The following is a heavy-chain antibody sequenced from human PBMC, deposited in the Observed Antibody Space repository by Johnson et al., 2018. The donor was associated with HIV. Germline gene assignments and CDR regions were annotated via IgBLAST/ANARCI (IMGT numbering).Heavy chain of an antibody. CDR2: ISGGGGST. V-gene: IGHV3-23*04. Sequence: VQLVESGGGLVKPGGSLRLSCAASGFTFSTYAMSWVRQAPGRGLEWVSAISGGGGSTYYADSVKGRFTISRDNSKNTLYLEMNSLRAEDTAVYYCAKDTGAYYDTFLAFDIWGQGTMVTVSS. D-gene: IGHD3-22*01. J-gene: IGHJ3*02. CDR1: GFTFSTYA. CDR3: AKDTGAYYDTFLAFDI.